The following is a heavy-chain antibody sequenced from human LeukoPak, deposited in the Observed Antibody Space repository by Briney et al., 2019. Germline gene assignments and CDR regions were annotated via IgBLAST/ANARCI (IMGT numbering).Heavy chain of an antibody. D-gene: IGHD4-17*01. CDR1: GGSFSGYY. CDR3: ARAYGRVVNFDY. J-gene: IGHJ4*02. CDR2: INHSGST. V-gene: IGHV4-34*01. Sequence: SETLSLTCAVYGGSFSGYYWSWTRQPPGKGLEWIGEINHSGSTNYNPSLKSRVTISVDTSKNQFSLKLSSVTAADTAVYYCARAYGRVVNFDYWGQGTLVTVSS.